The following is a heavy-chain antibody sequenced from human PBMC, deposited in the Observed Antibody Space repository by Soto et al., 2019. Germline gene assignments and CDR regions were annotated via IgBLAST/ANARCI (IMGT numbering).Heavy chain of an antibody. J-gene: IGHJ6*02. D-gene: IGHD3-22*01. CDR1: GGTFSTYA. CDR2: IIPKFGTA. CDR3: ARTYYYDSGGVIYYYYGMDV. V-gene: IGHV1-69*13. Sequence: SVKVSCKASGGTFSTYAISWVRQAPGQGLEWMGGIIPKFGTANYAQKFQGRVTITADESTSTAYMELNSLRSEDTAVYYCARTYYYDSGGVIYYYYGMDVWGQGTTVTVSS.